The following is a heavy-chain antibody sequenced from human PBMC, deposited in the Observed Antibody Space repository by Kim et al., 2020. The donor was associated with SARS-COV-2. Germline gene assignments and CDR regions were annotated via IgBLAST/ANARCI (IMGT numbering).Heavy chain of an antibody. V-gene: IGHV3-23*01. CDR1: GFTFSSYA. D-gene: IGHD3-10*01. CDR2: ISGSGGST. CDR3: AKECYGSGSSRPIYY. J-gene: IGHJ4*02. Sequence: GGSLRLSCAASGFTFSSYAMSWVRQAPGKGLEWVSAISGSGGSTYYADSVKGRLTISRDNTKNTLYLQMNSLRAEDTAVYYCAKECYGSGSSRPIYYWGQGTLVTVSS.